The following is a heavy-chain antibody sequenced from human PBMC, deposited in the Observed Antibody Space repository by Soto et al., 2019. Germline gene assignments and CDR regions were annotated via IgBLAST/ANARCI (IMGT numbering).Heavy chain of an antibody. CDR1: GFTFSSYA. Sequence: GGSLRLSCAASGFTFSSYAMTWVRLAPGKGLEWVSTISGSGGSTYYADSMKGRFTISRDNSKNTLYLQMNSLRAEDTAVYYCAKSFSSGWVWGHLDYWGQGTLVTVSS. V-gene: IGHV3-23*01. CDR2: ISGSGGST. J-gene: IGHJ4*02. D-gene: IGHD6-19*01. CDR3: AKSFSSGWVWGHLDY.